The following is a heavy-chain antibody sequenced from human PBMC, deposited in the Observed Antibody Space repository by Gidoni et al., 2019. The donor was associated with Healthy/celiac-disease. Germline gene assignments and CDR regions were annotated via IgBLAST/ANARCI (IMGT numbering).Heavy chain of an antibody. V-gene: IGHV3-74*01. Sequence: EVQLVESGGGLVQPGGSLRVSCAASGFTFSSYWMHWVRQAPGKGLVWVSRINSDGSTTSYADSVKGRFTISRDNAKNTLYLQMNSLRAEDTAVYYCAREEELRFLEWLKGMDVWGKGTTVTVSS. J-gene: IGHJ6*04. CDR1: GFTFSSYW. CDR3: AREEELRFLEWLKGMDV. D-gene: IGHD3-3*01. CDR2: INSDGSTT.